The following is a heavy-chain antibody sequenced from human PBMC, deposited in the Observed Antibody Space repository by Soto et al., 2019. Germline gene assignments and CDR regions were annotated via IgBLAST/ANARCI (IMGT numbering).Heavy chain of an antibody. V-gene: IGHV4-4*08. Sequence: SQPNSVTYTVSGDSIRGFHWSWIRKPPGKGLEWIGNFHNSGSTTYNPSLKSRVTISVDTSKNQFSLKLSSVTAADTAMYYCASSEWFSPWGQGTMVTVSS. CDR2: FHNSGST. J-gene: IGHJ3*01. CDR1: GDSIRGFH. D-gene: IGHD3-3*01. CDR3: ASSEWFSP.